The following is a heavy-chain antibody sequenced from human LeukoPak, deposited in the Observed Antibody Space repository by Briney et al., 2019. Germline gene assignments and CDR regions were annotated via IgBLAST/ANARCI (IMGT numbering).Heavy chain of an antibody. V-gene: IGHV4-59*01. J-gene: IGHJ5*02. D-gene: IGHD6-13*01. Sequence: PSETLSLTCTVSGGSISSYYWSWIRQPPGKGLEWIGYIYYSGSTNYNPSLKSRVTISVDTSKNQFSLKLSSVTAADTAVYYCARTQQLGGYNWFDPWGQGTLVTVSS. CDR3: ARTQQLGGYNWFDP. CDR2: IYYSGST. CDR1: GGSISSYY.